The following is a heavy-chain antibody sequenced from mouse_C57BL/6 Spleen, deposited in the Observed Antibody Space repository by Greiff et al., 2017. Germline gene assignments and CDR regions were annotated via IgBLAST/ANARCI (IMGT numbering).Heavy chain of an antibody. J-gene: IGHJ4*01. CDR3: AIIYDDYDVCMDY. CDR2: ISSGSSTI. CDR1: GFTFSDYG. Sequence: EVQGVESGGGLVKPGGSLKLSCAASGFTFSDYGMHWVRQAPEKGLEWVAYISSGSSTIYYADTVKGRFTISRDNAKNTLFLQMTSLRSEDTALYYCAIIYDDYDVCMDYWGQGTSVTVSA. V-gene: IGHV5-17*01. D-gene: IGHD2-4*01.